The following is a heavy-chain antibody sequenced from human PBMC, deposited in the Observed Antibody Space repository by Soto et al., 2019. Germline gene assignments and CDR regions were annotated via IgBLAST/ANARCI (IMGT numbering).Heavy chain of an antibody. CDR1: GDSVSSNSAA. V-gene: IGHV6-1*01. Sequence: SQTLSLTCAISGDSVSSNSAAWNWIRQSPSRGIEWLGRTYYRSKWYNDYAVSVKSRITINPDTSKNQFSLQLNSVTPEDTAVYYCAREDPQASFTIFGVVIENYYYYGMDVWGQGTTVTVSS. D-gene: IGHD3-3*01. J-gene: IGHJ6*02. CDR2: TYYRSKWYN. CDR3: AREDPQASFTIFGVVIENYYYYGMDV.